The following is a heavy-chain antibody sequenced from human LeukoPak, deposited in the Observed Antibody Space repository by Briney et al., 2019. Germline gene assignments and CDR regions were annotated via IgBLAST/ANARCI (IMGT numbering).Heavy chain of an antibody. Sequence: GGSLRLSCAASEFTFRTYSMNWVRQAPGKGLEWVSSISSRGKYIYYADSVKGRFTISRDNAKNTLYLQMNTLRVEDTAVYYCTRDLMDYDVSTGLHHYYMDVWGQGTTVTVSS. V-gene: IGHV3-21*01. CDR3: TRDLMDYDVSTGLHHYYMDV. D-gene: IGHD3-9*01. CDR2: ISSRGKYI. CDR1: EFTFRTYS. J-gene: IGHJ6*02.